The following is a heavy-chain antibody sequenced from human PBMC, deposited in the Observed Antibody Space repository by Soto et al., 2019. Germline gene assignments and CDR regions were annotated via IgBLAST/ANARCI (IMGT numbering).Heavy chain of an antibody. CDR1: GYTFYTYG. V-gene: IGHV1-18*01. CDR3: ARGGYYGSGSYYIYFDF. D-gene: IGHD3-10*01. J-gene: IGHJ4*02. Sequence: ASVKVSCKTFGYTFYTYGISWVRQAPGQGLEWMGWINVYKGNTNYAQNLQDRVTLTTDTSTNTAYMELRSLRSDDTAVYFCARGGYYGSGSYYIYFDFWGQGTPVTV. CDR2: INVYKGNT.